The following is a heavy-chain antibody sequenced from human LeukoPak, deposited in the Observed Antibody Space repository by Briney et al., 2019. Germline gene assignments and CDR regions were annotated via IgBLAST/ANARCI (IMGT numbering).Heavy chain of an antibody. CDR1: GLTFSSYR. CDR2: ISYDGSNK. D-gene: IGHD3-10*01. J-gene: IGHJ4*02. V-gene: IGHV3-30*03. CDR3: AAPLWFGELPSG. Sequence: GGPLRLSCAACGLTFSSYRMHWVRQAPGKGLECVAVISYDGSNKYCADSVKGRFTLSRDNSKNTLYLQMNSLRAEETAVYYCAAPLWFGELPSGWGQGTLVSAS.